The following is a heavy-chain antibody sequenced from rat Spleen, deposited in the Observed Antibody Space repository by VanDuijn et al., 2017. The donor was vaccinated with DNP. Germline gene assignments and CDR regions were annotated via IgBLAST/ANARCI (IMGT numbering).Heavy chain of an antibody. D-gene: IGHD1-1*01. V-gene: IGHV5-29*01. CDR2: ISNTGDNT. J-gene: IGHJ1*01. Sequence: EVQLVESGGGPVQPGRSLKLSCAASGFTFSNYGMAWVRQAPTKGLEWVATISNTGDNTYYSDSVKGRFSLSRDNAKSTLYLQVNSLRSEDTATYYCTRDSGDWYFDFWGPGTMVTVSS. CDR1: GFTFSNYG. CDR3: TRDSGDWYFDF.